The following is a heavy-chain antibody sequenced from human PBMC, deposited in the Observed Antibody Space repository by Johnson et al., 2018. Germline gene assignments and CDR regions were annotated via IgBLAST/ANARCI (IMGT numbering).Heavy chain of an antibody. D-gene: IGHD3-3*01. CDR1: GFTFSDHY. CDR3: SRWDTRDQPEWDI. J-gene: IGHJ3*02. Sequence: VQLVQSGGGLVQPGGSLRLSCAASGFTFSDHYMDWVRQAPRKGLEWVGRIRKKANSYTTEYAASVIGSTTISRDDATNSLYLQMNSLKPEATAMYYCSRWDTRDQPEWDIWGEGTMVTVCS. V-gene: IGHV3-72*01. CDR2: IRKKANSYTT.